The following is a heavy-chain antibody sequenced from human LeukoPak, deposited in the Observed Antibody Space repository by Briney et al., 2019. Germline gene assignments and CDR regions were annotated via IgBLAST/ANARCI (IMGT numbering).Heavy chain of an antibody. V-gene: IGHV3-74*01. CDR1: GFTFSGHW. CDR2: DGSGT. Sequence: PGGSLRLSCAVSGFTFSGHWMFWVRQAPGKGLGWVSSDGSGTGYTDSVKGRFTVSRDNARNTLYLQMNSLRAEDTAVYYCARETDSTLFDYWGQGTLVTVSS. D-gene: IGHD5-18*01. CDR3: ARETDSTLFDY. J-gene: IGHJ4*02.